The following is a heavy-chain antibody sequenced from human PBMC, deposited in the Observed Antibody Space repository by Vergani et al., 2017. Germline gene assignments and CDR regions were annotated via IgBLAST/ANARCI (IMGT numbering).Heavy chain of an antibody. CDR1: GYTLTELS. Sequence: QVQLVQSGAEVKKPGASVKVSCKVSGYTLTELSMHWVRQAPGQGLEWMGWINPNSGGTNYAQKFQGRVTMTRDTSISTAYMELSRLRSDDTAVYYCARDRSAVVVITTPWFDPWGQGTLVTVSS. CDR2: INPNSGGT. J-gene: IGHJ5*02. CDR3: ARDRSAVVVITTPWFDP. D-gene: IGHD3-22*01. V-gene: IGHV1-2*02.